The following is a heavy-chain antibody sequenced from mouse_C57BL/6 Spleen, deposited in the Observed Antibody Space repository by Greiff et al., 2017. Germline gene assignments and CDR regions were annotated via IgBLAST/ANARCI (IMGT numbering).Heavy chain of an antibody. CDR1: GFNIKDYY. J-gene: IGHJ4*01. CDR2: IDPEDGET. CDR3: ARPLYSTHYYAMDY. D-gene: IGHD2-5*01. Sequence: EVKLVESGAELVKPGASVKLSCTASGFNIKDYYMHWVKQRTEQGLEWSGRIDPEDGETKYAPKFQGKATITADTSSNTAYLQLSSLTSEDTAVYYCARPLYSTHYYAMDYWGQGTSVTVSS. V-gene: IGHV14-2*01.